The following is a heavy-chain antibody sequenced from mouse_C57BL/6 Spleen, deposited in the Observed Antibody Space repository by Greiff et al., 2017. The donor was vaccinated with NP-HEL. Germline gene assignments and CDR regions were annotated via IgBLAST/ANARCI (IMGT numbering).Heavy chain of an antibody. CDR3: TTTVVAKKGYYCDY. Sequence: EVKLVESGAELVRPGASVKLSCTASGFNIKDDYMHWVKQRPEQGLEWIGWIDPENGDTEYASKFQGKATITADTSSNTAYLQLSSLTSEDTAVYYCTTTVVAKKGYYCDYWGQGTTLTVSS. J-gene: IGHJ2*01. V-gene: IGHV14-4*01. CDR1: GFNIKDDY. CDR2: IDPENGDT. D-gene: IGHD1-1*01.